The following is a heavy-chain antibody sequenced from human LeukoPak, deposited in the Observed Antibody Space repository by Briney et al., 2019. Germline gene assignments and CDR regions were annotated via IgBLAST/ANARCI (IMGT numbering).Heavy chain of an antibody. CDR1: GYTFSGYY. V-gene: IGHV1-2*02. Sequence: EASVKVSCKASGYTFSGYYMHWVRQAPGQGLEWMGWINPNSGGTNYAQKFQGRVTMTRDTSISTAYMELSRLRSDDTVVYYCARDASGNYYDYWGQGTLVTVSS. CDR2: INPNSGGT. J-gene: IGHJ4*02. D-gene: IGHD1-26*01. CDR3: ARDASGNYYDY.